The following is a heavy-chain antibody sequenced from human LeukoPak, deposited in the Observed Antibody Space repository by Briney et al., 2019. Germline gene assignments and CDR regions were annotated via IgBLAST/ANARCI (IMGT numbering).Heavy chain of an antibody. J-gene: IGHJ6*02. CDR1: GGSISSYY. V-gene: IGHV4-59*12. CDR3: ARSGTVPRPYYYYGMDV. D-gene: IGHD2-2*01. Sequence: PSETLSLTCTVSGGSISSYYWSWIRQPPGKGLEWIGYIYYSGSTNYNPSLKSRVTISVDTSKNQFSLKLSSVTAADTAVYYCARSGTVPRPYYYYGMDVWGQGTTVTVSS. CDR2: IYYSGST.